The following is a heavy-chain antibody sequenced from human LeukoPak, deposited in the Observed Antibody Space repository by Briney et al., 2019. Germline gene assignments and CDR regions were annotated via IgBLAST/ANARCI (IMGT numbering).Heavy chain of an antibody. V-gene: IGHV4-59*08. J-gene: IGHJ4*02. CDR1: SGSISSYY. CDR3: AIRRDGYNYDY. D-gene: IGHD5-24*01. CDR2: IHYSGST. Sequence: SETLSLTCTVSSGSISSYYWSWIRQSPGKGLEWIGYIHYSGSTNYNPSLKSRVTISVDTSKNQFSLKLSSVTAADTAVYYCAIRRDGYNYDYWGQGTLVTVSS.